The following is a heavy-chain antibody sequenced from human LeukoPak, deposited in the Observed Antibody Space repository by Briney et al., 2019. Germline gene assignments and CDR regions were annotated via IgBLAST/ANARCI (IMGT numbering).Heavy chain of an antibody. D-gene: IGHD6-13*01. CDR1: GYTFTSYG. CDR3: ARDDRLEQQLGD. Sequence: ASVKVSCKASGYTFTSYGISWVRQPPGQGLAWMGWINAYNGNTNYAQKLQGRVTMTTDTSTSTAYMELRSLRSDDTAVYYCARDDRLEQQLGDWGQGTLVTVSS. V-gene: IGHV1-18*01. CDR2: INAYNGNT. J-gene: IGHJ4*02.